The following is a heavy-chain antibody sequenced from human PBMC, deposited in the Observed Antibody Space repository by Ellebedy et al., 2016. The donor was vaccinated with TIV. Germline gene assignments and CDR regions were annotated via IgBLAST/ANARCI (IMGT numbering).Heavy chain of an antibody. V-gene: IGHV3-48*02. D-gene: IGHD3-16*02. Sequence: GESLKISCAASGFTFSNYSMHWVRQAPGKGLEWVSYITSGVSTMAYADSVRGRFTMSRDNARNSLYLEMNNLRDEDTAVYYCARGGRFQLGELSLDLVYFDYWGQGTLVTVSS. CDR3: ARGGRFQLGELSLDLVYFDY. J-gene: IGHJ4*02. CDR1: GFTFSNYS. CDR2: ITSGVSTM.